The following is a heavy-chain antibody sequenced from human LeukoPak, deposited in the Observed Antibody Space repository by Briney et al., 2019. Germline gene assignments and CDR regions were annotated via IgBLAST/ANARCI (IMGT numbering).Heavy chain of an antibody. D-gene: IGHD2-21*01. Sequence: ASVKVSCKASGYTFTGYYMHWVRQAPGQGREWVGWIYPNSGGTNYAQKFQGRVTMTRDTSISTAYMELSRLRSDDTAVYYCARDPCFFCGGKIRFDPWGQGTLVTVSS. CDR2: IYPNSGGT. CDR3: ARDPCFFCGGKIRFDP. CDR1: GYTFTGYY. V-gene: IGHV1-2*02. J-gene: IGHJ5*02.